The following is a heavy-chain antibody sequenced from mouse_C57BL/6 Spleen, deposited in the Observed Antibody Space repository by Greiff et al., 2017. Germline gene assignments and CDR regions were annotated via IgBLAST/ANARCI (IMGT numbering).Heavy chain of an antibody. J-gene: IGHJ2*01. Sequence: QVQLQQSGAELVRPGSSVKLSCKASGYTFTSYWMHWVKQRPIQGLEWIGNIDPSDSATQYNQNFKDKATMTVDTSSSTAYMQLSNLTSEDSAVYYCTIVDVYRLDYGVKAPLSQSPQ. CDR1: GYTFTSYW. V-gene: IGHV1-52*01. D-gene: IGHD6-2*01. CDR3: TIVDVYRLDY. CDR2: IDPSDSAT.